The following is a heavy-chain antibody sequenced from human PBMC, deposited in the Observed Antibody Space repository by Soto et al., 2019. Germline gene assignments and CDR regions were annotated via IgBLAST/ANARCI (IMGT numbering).Heavy chain of an antibody. CDR2: IYDNGNT. D-gene: IGHD3-3*01. CDR1: GGSITRGGYS. CDR3: ARWSPLYGMDV. Sequence: QLQLQEFGSGLVKPSQTLSLMCDVYGGSITRGGYSWSWIRQLPGKGLEWLGYIYDNGNTYYNASLKSRVTISVDRSKNQFSLNLSSVTAADTAVYYCARWSPLYGMDVWGQGATVTVSS. V-gene: IGHV4-30-2*01. J-gene: IGHJ6*02.